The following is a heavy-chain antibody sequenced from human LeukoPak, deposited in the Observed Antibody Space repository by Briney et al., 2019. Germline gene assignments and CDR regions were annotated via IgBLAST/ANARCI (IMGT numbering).Heavy chain of an antibody. CDR3: AKESGTYYDY. V-gene: IGHV3-48*03. CDR1: GFTFRSYE. D-gene: IGHD1-26*01. CDR2: ISIISSSGSTI. Sequence: GGSLRLSCAASGFTFRSYEMNWVRQAPGKGLEWVSYISIISSSGSTIYYADSVKGRFTISRDDAKNSLYLQMNSLRAEDAAVYYCAKESGTYYDYWGQGTLVTVSS. J-gene: IGHJ4*02.